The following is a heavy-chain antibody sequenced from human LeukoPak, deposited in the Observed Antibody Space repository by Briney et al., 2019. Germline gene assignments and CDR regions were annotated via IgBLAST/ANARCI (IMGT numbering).Heavy chain of an antibody. J-gene: IGHJ4*02. CDR1: GFTFSSYA. CDR3: AKGRVYYDGSVSHG. Sequence: GGSLRLSCAASGFTFSSYAMSWVRQAPGKGLEWVSAISGSGGSTYYADSVKGRFTISKDNSKNTLYLQMNSLRAEDTAVYYWAKGRVYYDGSVSHGGGQEPLVTVS. D-gene: IGHD3-22*01. CDR2: ISGSGGST. V-gene: IGHV3-23*01.